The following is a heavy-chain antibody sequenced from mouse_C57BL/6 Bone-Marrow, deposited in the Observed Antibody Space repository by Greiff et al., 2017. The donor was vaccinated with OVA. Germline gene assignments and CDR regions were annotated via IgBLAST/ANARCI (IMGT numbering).Heavy chain of an antibody. J-gene: IGHJ1*03. Sequence: QVQLKQSGPELVKPGASVKISCKASGYAFSSSWMNWVKQRPGKGLEWIGRIYPGDGDTNYNGKFKGKATLTADKSSSTAYMQLSSLTSEDSAVYFCARVLGLWYFDVWGTGTTVTVSS. CDR2: IYPGDGDT. CDR3: ARVLGLWYFDV. CDR1: GYAFSSSW. D-gene: IGHD4-1*01. V-gene: IGHV1-82*01.